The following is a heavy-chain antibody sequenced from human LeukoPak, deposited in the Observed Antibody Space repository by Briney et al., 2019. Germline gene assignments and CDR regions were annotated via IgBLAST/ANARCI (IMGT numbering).Heavy chain of an antibody. D-gene: IGHD3-10*01. Sequence: SETLSLTCAVYGGSFSGYYWSWIRQPPGKGLEWIGEINHSGSTNYNPSLKSRVTISVDTSKNQLSLKLSSVTAADAAVYYCARSSMVRDYGMDVWGQGTTVTVSS. J-gene: IGHJ6*02. V-gene: IGHV4-34*01. CDR3: ARSSMVRDYGMDV. CDR2: INHSGST. CDR1: GGSFSGYY.